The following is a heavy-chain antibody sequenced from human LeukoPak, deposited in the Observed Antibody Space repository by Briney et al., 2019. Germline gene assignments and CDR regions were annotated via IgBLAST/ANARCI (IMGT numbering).Heavy chain of an antibody. CDR3: ARQSRVIRGVADY. J-gene: IGHJ4*02. V-gene: IGHV4-39*01. CDR2: IYYSGST. CDR1: GGSISSSSYY. Sequence: SETLSLTCTVSGGSISSSSYYWGWIRQPPGKGLEWIGSIYYSGSTYYNPSLKSRVTISVDTSKNQFSLKLSSVTAADTAVYYCARQSRVIRGVADYWGQGTLVTVSS. D-gene: IGHD3-10*01.